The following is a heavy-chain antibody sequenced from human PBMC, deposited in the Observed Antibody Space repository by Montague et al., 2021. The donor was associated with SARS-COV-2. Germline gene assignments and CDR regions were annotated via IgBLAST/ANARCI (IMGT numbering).Heavy chain of an antibody. Sequence: SETLSLTCIVSDDSISSSSYYWVWIRQPPGKGLEYIGSIYYSGSDYYNPSLNSRITISIDTSKNQFSLKLNSVTAADTAVYYCARDIPTQNSDCGGAFDYWGQGTLVTVSS. D-gene: IGHD2-21*01. CDR3: ARDIPTQNSDCGGAFDY. CDR2: IYYSGSD. V-gene: IGHV4-39*07. J-gene: IGHJ4*02. CDR1: DDSISSSSYY.